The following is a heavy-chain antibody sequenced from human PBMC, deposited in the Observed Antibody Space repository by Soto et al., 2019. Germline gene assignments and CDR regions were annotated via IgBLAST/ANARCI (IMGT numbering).Heavy chain of an antibody. Sequence: EVQLVESGGGLVQPGGSLRLSCAASGFTFSSYSMNWVRQAPGKGLEWASYISSSSSTIYYADSVKGRFTISRDNAKNSRYVQMNSLRAEDTAVYYCARESVQQLPKGRLNWFDPWGQGTLVSVSS. D-gene: IGHD6-13*01. CDR1: GFTFSSYS. CDR3: ARESVQQLPKGRLNWFDP. V-gene: IGHV3-48*01. J-gene: IGHJ5*02. CDR2: ISSSSSTI.